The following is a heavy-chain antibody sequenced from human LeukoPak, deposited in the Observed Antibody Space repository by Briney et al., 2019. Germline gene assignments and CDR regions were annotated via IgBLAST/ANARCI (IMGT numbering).Heavy chain of an antibody. Sequence: PSETLSLTCAVYGGSFSGSYWSWIRQPPGKGLEWIGEIYHSGTTNYNPSLKSRVTISVDTSKNQFSLNLDSVTAADTAVYYCARGEVCGSIGCPLSFDYWGQGALVTVSS. V-gene: IGHV4-34*01. CDR1: GGSFSGSY. CDR2: IYHSGTT. J-gene: IGHJ4*02. CDR3: ARGEVCGSIGCPLSFDY. D-gene: IGHD2-2*01.